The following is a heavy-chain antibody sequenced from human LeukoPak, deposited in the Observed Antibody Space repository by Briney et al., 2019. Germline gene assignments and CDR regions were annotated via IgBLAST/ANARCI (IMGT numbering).Heavy chain of an antibody. CDR2: INHSGST. D-gene: IGHD2-21*01. CDR1: GGSFSGYY. V-gene: IGHV4-34*01. CDR3: ARGDITTGGAPFDH. Sequence: PSETLSLTCAVYGGSFSGYYWSWIRQPPGKGLEWIGEINHSGSTNYNPSLKSRVTISVDTSKDQFSLKLNSVTAADTAIYYCARGDITTGGAPFDHWGQGSLVTVSS. J-gene: IGHJ4*02.